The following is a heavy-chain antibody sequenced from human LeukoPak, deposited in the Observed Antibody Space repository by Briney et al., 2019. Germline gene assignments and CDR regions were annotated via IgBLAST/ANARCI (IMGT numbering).Heavy chain of an antibody. V-gene: IGHV3-23*01. D-gene: IGHD4-17*01. CDR2: ISGSGGST. CDR3: AKDSRWTTRSLFDY. J-gene: IGHJ4*02. Sequence: GGSLRLSCAASGFTFSSYAMSWVRQAPGKGLEWVSAISGSGGSTYYADSVKGRFTISRDNSKNTLYLQMNSLRAEGTAVYYCAKDSRWTTRSLFDYWGQGTLVTVSS. CDR1: GFTFSSYA.